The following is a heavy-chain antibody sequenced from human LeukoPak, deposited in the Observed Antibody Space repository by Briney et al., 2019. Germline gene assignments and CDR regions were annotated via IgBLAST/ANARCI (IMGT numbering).Heavy chain of an antibody. J-gene: IGHJ4*02. Sequence: GGSLRLSCAASGFTFSSYGMSWVRQAPGKGLEWVSTISSSGGSTYYADSVKGRFTISRDNSKNTLYLQMNSLRAEDTAVYYCAKVRPGATMGYWGQGTLVTVSS. CDR2: ISSSGGST. D-gene: IGHD5-12*01. V-gene: IGHV3-23*01. CDR3: AKVRPGATMGY. CDR1: GFTFSSYG.